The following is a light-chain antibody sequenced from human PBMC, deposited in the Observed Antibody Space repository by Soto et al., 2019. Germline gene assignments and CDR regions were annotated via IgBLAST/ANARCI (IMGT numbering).Light chain of an antibody. V-gene: IGKV1-39*01. CDR1: QSISNY. CDR3: QQSDSTPYT. Sequence: DIQMTQSPSSLSASVGDRVTITCRASQSISNYLNWYQQKPGKAPNLLIYDASSLLSGVPSRFSGSGSGTDFTLTISSLQPKDFSIYYCQQSDSTPYTFGQGTKLEIK. J-gene: IGKJ2*01. CDR2: DAS.